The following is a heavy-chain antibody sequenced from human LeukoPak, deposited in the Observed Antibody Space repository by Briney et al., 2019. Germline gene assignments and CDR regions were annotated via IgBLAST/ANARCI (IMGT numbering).Heavy chain of an antibody. CDR1: GFTFSSYG. Sequence: GGSLRLSCAASGFTFSSYGMHWVRQAPGKGLEWVAVISYDGSNKYYADSVKGRFTISRDNSKNTLYLQMNSLRAEDTAVYYCASSIEYYYDSSGYQRDYWGQGTLVTVSS. D-gene: IGHD3-22*01. V-gene: IGHV3-30*03. CDR3: ASSIEYYYDSSGYQRDY. CDR2: ISYDGSNK. J-gene: IGHJ4*02.